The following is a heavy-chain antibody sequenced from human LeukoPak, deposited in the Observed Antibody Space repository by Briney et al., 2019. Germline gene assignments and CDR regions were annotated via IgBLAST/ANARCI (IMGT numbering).Heavy chain of an antibody. CDR1: GFTFSSYS. CDR3: ARFPRRYNWNFGAFDI. V-gene: IGHV3-21*01. CDR2: ISSSSSYI. Sequence: GGSLRLSCAASGFTFSSYSMNWVRQAPGKGLEWVSSISSSSSYICYADSVKGRFTISRDNAKNSLYLQMNSLRAEDTAVYYCARFPRRYNWNFGAFDIWGQGTMVTVSS. J-gene: IGHJ3*02. D-gene: IGHD1-7*01.